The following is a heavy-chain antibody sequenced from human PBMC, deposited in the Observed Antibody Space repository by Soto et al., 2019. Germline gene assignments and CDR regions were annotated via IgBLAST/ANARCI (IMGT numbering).Heavy chain of an antibody. CDR1: GYAFTMFY. CDR3: AYDLAAAGNWEGRVWFDP. V-gene: IGHV1-46*01. Sequence: VQLVQSGAEVREPGASVMLSCKTSGYAFTMFYMSWVRQAPGQGLEWMGTINADGGRTTYAQNYDGRLTMTSDTSTGTINMESSMLKSEDTSVYSGAYDLAAAGNWEGRVWFDPWGQGALVTVSS. CDR2: INADGGRT. D-gene: IGHD6-25*01. J-gene: IGHJ5*02.